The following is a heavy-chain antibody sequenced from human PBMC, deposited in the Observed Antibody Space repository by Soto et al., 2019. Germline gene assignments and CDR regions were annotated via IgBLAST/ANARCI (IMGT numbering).Heavy chain of an antibody. CDR1: GYRCSFYG. D-gene: IGHD3-22*01. CDR2: INPSDGNR. CDR3: ARDRSRGYDSSGFYS. J-gene: IGHJ4*02. V-gene: IGHV1-18*01. Sequence: QIQLVQSGAEWRKPGASVKVSCKASGYRCSFYGINWVRQAPGQGLEWMGWINPSDGNRNLAQKFEDRVTMTTATSTNTVFQELRSLKSDDPAIYYCARDRSRGYDSSGFYSWGQGTMGTVSS.